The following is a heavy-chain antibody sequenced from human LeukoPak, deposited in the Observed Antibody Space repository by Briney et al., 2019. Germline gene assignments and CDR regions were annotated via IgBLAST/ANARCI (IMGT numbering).Heavy chain of an antibody. CDR2: INPNDGTT. CDR1: GYTFTSFY. Sequence: ASVKVSCKASGYTFTSFYMHWVRQAPGQGLEWMGIINPNDGTTYDAQKFQGRVIMTRDTSTSTVYMELSSLRSEDTAVYYCARVADGYNPLMSWGQGTLVTVSS. D-gene: IGHD5-24*01. V-gene: IGHV1-46*01. CDR3: ARVADGYNPLMS. J-gene: IGHJ5*02.